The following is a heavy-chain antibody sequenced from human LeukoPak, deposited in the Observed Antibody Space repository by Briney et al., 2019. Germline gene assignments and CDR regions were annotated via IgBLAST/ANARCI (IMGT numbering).Heavy chain of an antibody. CDR1: GGSISSSSYY. V-gene: IGHV4-39*01. CDR3: ARHKRPARYSSGWYMDY. D-gene: IGHD6-19*01. CDR2: IYYSGST. Sequence: SETLSLTRTVSGGSISSSSYYWGWIRQPPGKGLEWIGSIYYSGSTYYNPSLKSRVTISVDTPKNQFSLKLSSVTAADTAVYYCARHKRPARYSSGWYMDYWGQGTLVTVSS. J-gene: IGHJ4*02.